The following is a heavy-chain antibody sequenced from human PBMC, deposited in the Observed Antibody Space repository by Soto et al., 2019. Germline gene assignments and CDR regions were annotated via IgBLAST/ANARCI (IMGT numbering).Heavy chain of an antibody. J-gene: IGHJ4*02. CDR3: VRSGDNYNLLDY. CDR2: SSNSGSFT. CDR1: GFTFSDHY. D-gene: IGHD1-1*01. V-gene: IGHV3-11*06. Sequence: GGSMRLSCAASGFTFSDHYMSWIRQAPGKGLEWIGYSSNSGSFTRYADSVKGRFSISRDNAKNSLYLQINSLRGDDTAIYYCVRSGDNYNLLDYWGQGT.